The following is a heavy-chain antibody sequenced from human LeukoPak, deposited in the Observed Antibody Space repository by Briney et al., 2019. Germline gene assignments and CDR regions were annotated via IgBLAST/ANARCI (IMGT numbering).Heavy chain of an antibody. CDR2: INHSGST. CDR1: GGSFSGYY. CDR3: ARGVVQLYYYYYMDV. V-gene: IGHV4-34*01. Sequence: SETLSLTCAVYGGSFSGYYWSWIRQPPRKGLEWIGEINHSGSTNYNPSLKSRVTRSVDTSKNQFSLKLSSVTAADTAVYYCARGVVQLYYYYYMDVWGKGTTVTVSS. D-gene: IGHD1-1*01. J-gene: IGHJ6*03.